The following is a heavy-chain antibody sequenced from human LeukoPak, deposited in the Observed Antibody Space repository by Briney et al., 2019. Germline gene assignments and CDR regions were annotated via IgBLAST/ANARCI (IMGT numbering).Heavy chain of an antibody. CDR3: ARRDDYGYYVVY. CDR2: ISVSGAGT. J-gene: IGHJ4*02. Sequence: QPGGSLRLSCAASGFTFSSYVMSWVRQAPGKGLEWVSSISVSGAGTYYADSVKGRFTISRDNSRNTLDLQMNRLRAEDTAVYYCARRDDYGYYVVYWGQGILVTVSS. D-gene: IGHD4-17*01. V-gene: IGHV3-23*01. CDR1: GFTFSSYV.